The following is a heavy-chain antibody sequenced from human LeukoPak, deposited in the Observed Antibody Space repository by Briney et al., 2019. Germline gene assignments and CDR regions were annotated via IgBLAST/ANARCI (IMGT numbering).Heavy chain of an antibody. CDR3: ETDTHYYYDSSGYYDY. CDR1: GFTFSSYG. CDR2: ISYDGSNK. D-gene: IGHD3-22*01. V-gene: IGHV3-30*03. J-gene: IGHJ4*02. Sequence: GGSLRLSCAASGFTFSSYGMHWVRQAPGKGLEWVAVISYDGSNKYYADSVKGRFTISRDNSKNTLYLQMNSLRSEDTAVYYCETDTHYYYDSSGYYDYWGQGTLVTVSS.